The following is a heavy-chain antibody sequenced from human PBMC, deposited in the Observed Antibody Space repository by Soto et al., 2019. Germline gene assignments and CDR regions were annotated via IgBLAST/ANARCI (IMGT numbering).Heavy chain of an antibody. CDR3: ARDSRDSSRADSFDI. CDR2: IYRGDAT. Sequence: GGSLRLSCAVSGFTVSDNYMSWVRQAPGKGLEWVSVIYRGDATHYADSVKGRFTISRDNSKNTVYLQMNSLRAEDTAVYYCARDSRDSSRADSFDIWGQGTMVTVSS. CDR1: GFTVSDNY. D-gene: IGHD6-13*01. J-gene: IGHJ3*02. V-gene: IGHV3-53*01.